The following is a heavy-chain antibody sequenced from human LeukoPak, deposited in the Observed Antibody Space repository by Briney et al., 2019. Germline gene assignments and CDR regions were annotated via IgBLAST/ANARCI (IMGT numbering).Heavy chain of an antibody. V-gene: IGHV4-38-2*01. J-gene: IGHJ2*01. CDR1: GYSISSGYY. Sequence: PSETLSLTCAVSGYSISSGYYWGWIRQPLGKGLEWIGSIFHSGSTYYRPSLKSRVDISVDTSRNQFSLKLNSVTAADTAVYYCARRVYSRGWSGYWYFDLWGRGTLVTVSS. CDR3: ARRVYSRGWSGYWYFDL. CDR2: IFHSGST. D-gene: IGHD6-19*01.